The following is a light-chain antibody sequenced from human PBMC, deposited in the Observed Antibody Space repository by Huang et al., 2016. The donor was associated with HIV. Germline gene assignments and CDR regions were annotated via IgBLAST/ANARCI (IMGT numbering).Light chain of an antibody. Sequence: DIVMTQSPDSLAVSLGERATINCKSSQRILYNSDKKNNLAWYQQKPGQPPTLLIYWASTRESGVPDRFSGSGSGTDFTLTISSLQAGDVAVYYCQQYYGSPPTFGQGTKVEIK. CDR3: QQYYGSPPT. CDR2: WAS. CDR1: QRILYNSDKKNN. J-gene: IGKJ1*01. V-gene: IGKV4-1*01.